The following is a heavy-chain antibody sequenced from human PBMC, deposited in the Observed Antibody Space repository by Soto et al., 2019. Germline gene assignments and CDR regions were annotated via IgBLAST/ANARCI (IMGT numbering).Heavy chain of an antibody. CDR3: ARPHGTTYYGSYFEN. CDR1: GGSVNVGDHY. J-gene: IGHJ4*02. D-gene: IGHD3-22*01. CDR2: ISYSGNT. Sequence: SETLSLTCTVSGGSVNVGDHYWSWIRQFPGRGLEWIGYISYSGNTYYNPSLKGRVTLSLDISKSQFSLKLASVTAEDTAVYYCARPHGTTYYGSYFENWGQGTLVTVSS. V-gene: IGHV4-31*03.